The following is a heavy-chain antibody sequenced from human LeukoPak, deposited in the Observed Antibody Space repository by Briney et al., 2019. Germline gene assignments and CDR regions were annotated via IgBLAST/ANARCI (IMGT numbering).Heavy chain of an antibody. V-gene: IGHV4-34*01. CDR1: GGSFSGYY. J-gene: IGHJ4*02. D-gene: IGHD5-18*01. CDR3: ARAGAGPYGYGPRYFDY. CDR2: INHSGST. Sequence: SETLSLTCAVYGGSFSGYYWSWIRQPPGKGLEWIGEINHSGSTNYNPSLKSRVTISVDTSKNQFSLKLSSVTAADTAVYYCARAGAGPYGYGPRYFDYGGQGTLVTVSS.